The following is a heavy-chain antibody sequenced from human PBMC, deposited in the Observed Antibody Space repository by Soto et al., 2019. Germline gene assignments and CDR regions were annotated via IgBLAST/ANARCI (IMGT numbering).Heavy chain of an antibody. Sequence: GASVKVSCKASGYTLTSYYMHWVRQAPGQGLEWMGIINPSGGSTSYAQKFQGRVTMTRDTSTSTAYMELRSLRSDDTAVYYCARLDIVVGAPRIVDYWGQGTLVTVSS. CDR3: ARLDIVVGAPRIVDY. J-gene: IGHJ4*02. D-gene: IGHD2-15*01. CDR2: INPSGGST. CDR1: GYTLTSYY. V-gene: IGHV1-46*01.